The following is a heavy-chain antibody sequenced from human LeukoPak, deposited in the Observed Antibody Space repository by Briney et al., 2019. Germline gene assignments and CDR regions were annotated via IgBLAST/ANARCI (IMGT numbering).Heavy chain of an antibody. CDR3: AKDYAVGSIDY. V-gene: IGHV3-23*01. D-gene: IGHD3-16*01. J-gene: IGHJ4*02. Sequence: PGGSLRLSCAASGFTFSSYAMSWVRQAPGKGREWVSAISGSGGRTYYAGSVKGRFTISRDISKNTLYLQMNSLGAEDTALYCCAKDYAVGSIDYWGQGTLVTVSS. CDR2: ISGSGGRT. CDR1: GFTFSSYA.